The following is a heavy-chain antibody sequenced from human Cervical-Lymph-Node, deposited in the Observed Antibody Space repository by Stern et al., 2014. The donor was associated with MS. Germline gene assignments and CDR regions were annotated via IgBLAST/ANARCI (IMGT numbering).Heavy chain of an antibody. V-gene: IGHV1-69*01. CDR3: ATDQRHSASGTYPFDI. CDR2: VIPFLGPA. Sequence: VQLEESGAEVRKPWSSVKVSCKASGGTFSIYAFNWVRQAPGQGPELKGGVIPFLGPANYAPRSQVRVTITADSAINPVYMELTSLRSEDTAVFYCATDQRHSASGTYPFDIWGQGTMVTVSS. J-gene: IGHJ3*02. CDR1: GGTFSIYA. D-gene: IGHD3-10*01.